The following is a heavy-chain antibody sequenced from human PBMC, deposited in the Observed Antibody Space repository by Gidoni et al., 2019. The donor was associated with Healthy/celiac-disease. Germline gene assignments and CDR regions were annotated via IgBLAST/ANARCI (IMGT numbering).Heavy chain of an antibody. CDR2: LKQDGSEK. CDR3: AREDFDWLLNEDY. V-gene: IGHV3-7*03. D-gene: IGHD3-9*01. Sequence: EVQLVESGGGLVKRGGSRRLSGEAHGLTFGNYWMSWVGRGPGKGLEWVANLKQDGSEKYYVYSVKGRFTISRDNAKNSLYLQMNSLSAEDTAVYYCAREDFDWLLNEDYWGQGTLVTVSS. J-gene: IGHJ4*02. CDR1: GLTFGNYW.